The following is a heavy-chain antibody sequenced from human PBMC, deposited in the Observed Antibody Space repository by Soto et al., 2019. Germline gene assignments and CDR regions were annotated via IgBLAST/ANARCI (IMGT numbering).Heavy chain of an antibody. CDR2: ISSSGSTI. D-gene: IGHD2-2*01. CDR1: GFTFSDYY. Sequence: SLRLSCAASGFTFSDYYMSWIRQAPGRGLEWVSYISSSGSTIYYADSVKGRFTISRDNAKNSLYLQMNSLRAEDTAVYYCARDAAGCSSTSCYGAGYYYYGMDVWGQGTTVTVSS. CDR3: ARDAAGCSSTSCYGAGYYYYGMDV. V-gene: IGHV3-11*01. J-gene: IGHJ6*02.